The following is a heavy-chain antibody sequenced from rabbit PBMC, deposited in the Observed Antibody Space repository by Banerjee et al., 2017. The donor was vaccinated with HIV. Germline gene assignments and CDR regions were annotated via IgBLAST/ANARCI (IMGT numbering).Heavy chain of an antibody. CDR3: VRAGVYAGSSSYTGFDFNL. Sequence: QEQLEESGGGLVKPEGSLTLTCKASGFSFSSSYYMCWVRQAPGKGLEWIACIAAGSGSTWYASWAKGRFTISKTSSTTVTLQMTSLTDADTATYFCVRAGVYAGSSSYTGFDFNLWGPGTLVTVS. V-gene: IGHV1S45*01. CDR1: GFSFSSSYY. D-gene: IGHD8-1*01. J-gene: IGHJ4*01. CDR2: IAAGSGST.